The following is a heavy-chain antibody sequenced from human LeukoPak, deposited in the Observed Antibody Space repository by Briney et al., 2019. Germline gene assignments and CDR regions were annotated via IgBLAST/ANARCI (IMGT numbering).Heavy chain of an antibody. J-gene: IGHJ3*02. D-gene: IGHD1-26*01. CDR1: GYSISSGYY. Sequence: PSETLSLTCTVSGYSISSGYYWGWIRQPPGKGLEWIGSIYHSGSTYYNPSLKSRVTISVDTSKNQFSLKLSSVTAADTAVYYCARALSEYDAFDIWGQGTMVTVSS. CDR2: IYHSGST. V-gene: IGHV4-38-2*02. CDR3: ARALSEYDAFDI.